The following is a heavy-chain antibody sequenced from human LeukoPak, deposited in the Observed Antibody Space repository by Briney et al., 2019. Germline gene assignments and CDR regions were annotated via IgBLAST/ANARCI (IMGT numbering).Heavy chain of an antibody. CDR1: GYTLTELS. D-gene: IGHD3-22*01. J-gene: IGHJ6*03. Sequence: ASVKVSCKVSGYTLTELSMHWVRQAPGKGLEWMGGFDPEDSETIYAQKFQGRVTMTEDTSTDTAYMELSSLRSEDTAVYYCATGPFGYDSSGYYHYYMDVWGKGTTVTVSS. CDR2: FDPEDSET. V-gene: IGHV1-24*01. CDR3: ATGPFGYDSSGYYHYYMDV.